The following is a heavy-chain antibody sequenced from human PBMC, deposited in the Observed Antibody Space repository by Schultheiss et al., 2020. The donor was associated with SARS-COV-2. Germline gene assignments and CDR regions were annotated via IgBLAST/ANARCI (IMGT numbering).Heavy chain of an antibody. J-gene: IGHJ6*02. CDR2: ISSNGGST. D-gene: IGHD6-19*01. V-gene: IGHV3-64D*06. CDR3: ARDMEQWLVPYYYGMDV. Sequence: GGSLRLSCSASGFTFSSYAMHWVRQAPGKGLEYVSAISSNGGSTYYADSVKGRFTISRDNSKNTLYLQMSSLRAEDTAVYYCARDMEQWLVPYYYGMDVWGQGTTVTVSS. CDR1: GFTFSSYA.